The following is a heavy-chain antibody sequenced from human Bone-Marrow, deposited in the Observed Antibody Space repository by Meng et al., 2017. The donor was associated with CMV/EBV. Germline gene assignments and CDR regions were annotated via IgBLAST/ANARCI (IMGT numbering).Heavy chain of an antibody. Sequence: ASVKVSCKASGYTFTDYYMHWVRQAPGQGLEWMGWINPNSGGTNYAQKFQGRVTMTRDTSISTAYMELSRLRSDDTAVYYCARDVKGLFNPAGLDYWGQGTLVTVSS. CDR3: ARDVKGLFNPAGLDY. J-gene: IGHJ4*02. CDR2: INPNSGGT. D-gene: IGHD6-13*01. V-gene: IGHV1-2*02. CDR1: GYTFTDYY.